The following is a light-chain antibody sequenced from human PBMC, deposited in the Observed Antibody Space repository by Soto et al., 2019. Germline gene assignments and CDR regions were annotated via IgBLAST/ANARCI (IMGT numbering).Light chain of an antibody. V-gene: IGLV2-8*01. Sequence: QSVLTQPPSASGSPGQSVSISCTGTSSDVGAYNYVSWYQQHPGKAPKLMIYDVSKRPSGVPDRFSGSKSGNTASLTVSGLQAEDEADYYCSSYAGSVYVFGTGNKVTVL. CDR3: SSYAGSVYV. J-gene: IGLJ1*01. CDR2: DVS. CDR1: SSDVGAYNY.